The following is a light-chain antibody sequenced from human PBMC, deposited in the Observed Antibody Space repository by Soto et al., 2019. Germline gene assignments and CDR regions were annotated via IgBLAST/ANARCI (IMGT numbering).Light chain of an antibody. V-gene: IGKV3-11*01. J-gene: IGKJ5*01. CDR2: DAS. CDR1: QSVSSY. Sequence: GLTQSPASLSLYPEERATLSCRASQSVSSYLAWYQQKPGQAPRLLIYDASNRATGIPARFSGSGSGTDFTLTISSLEPEDFAVYYCQQRSNWPTFGQGTRLEI. CDR3: QQRSNWPT.